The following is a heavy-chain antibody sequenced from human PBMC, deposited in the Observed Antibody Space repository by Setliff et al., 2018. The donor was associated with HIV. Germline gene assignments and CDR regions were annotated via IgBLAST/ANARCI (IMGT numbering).Heavy chain of an antibody. V-gene: IGHV1-2*06. D-gene: IGHD1-1*01. CDR1: GYTFSGYY. CDR2: INPKSGGT. J-gene: IGHJ3*02. Sequence: ASVKVSCKASGYTFSGYYLHWVRQAPGQGLQWMGRINPKSGGTHYAQKFQGRVTMSRDTSISTFYMQLSRLKYDDTAVYFCAWNHADHFRSDPDTFEIWGQGTKVT. CDR3: AWNHADHFRSDPDTFEI.